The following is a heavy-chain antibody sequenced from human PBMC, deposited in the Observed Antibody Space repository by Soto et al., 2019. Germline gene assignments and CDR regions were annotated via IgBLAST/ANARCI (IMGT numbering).Heavy chain of an antibody. J-gene: IGHJ6*02. D-gene: IGHD6-13*01. V-gene: IGHV3-21*01. CDR3: ARDSRRSSSSTGYYYGMDV. Sequence: GGSLRLSCAASGFTFSSYIMNWVRQAPGKGLEWVSSISSSSIYIYYADSVKGRFTISRDNAKNSLYLQMNSLRAEDTAVYYCARDSRRSSSSTGYYYGMDVWGQGTTLTVYS. CDR1: GFTFSSYI. CDR2: ISSSSIYI.